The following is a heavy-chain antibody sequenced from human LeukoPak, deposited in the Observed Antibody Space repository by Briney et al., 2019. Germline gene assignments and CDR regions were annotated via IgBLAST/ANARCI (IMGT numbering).Heavy chain of an antibody. D-gene: IGHD2-15*01. V-gene: IGHV3-33*06. CDR1: GFTFSSYG. CDR2: IWYDGSNK. J-gene: IGHJ5*02. Sequence: GRSLRLSCAASGFTFSSYGTHWVRQAPGKGLEWVAVIWYDGSNKYYADSVKGRFTISRDNSKNTLYLQMNSLRAEDTAVYYCAKGYCSGGSCYSSDWSDPWGQGTLVTVSS. CDR3: AKGYCSGGSCYSSDWSDP.